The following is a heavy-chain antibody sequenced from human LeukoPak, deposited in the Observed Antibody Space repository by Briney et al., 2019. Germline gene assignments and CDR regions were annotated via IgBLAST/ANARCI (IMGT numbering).Heavy chain of an antibody. V-gene: IGHV3-53*01. CDR3: AREGENYYYGMDV. J-gene: IGHJ6*02. CDR2: IYSGGST. Sequence: GGSLRLSCAASGFTVSSNYMSWVRQAPGKGLEWVSVIYSGGSTYYADSVKGRFTISRDNSKNTLYLQMNSLRAEDTAVDYCAREGENYYYGMDVWGQGTTVTVSS. D-gene: IGHD3-10*01. CDR1: GFTVSSNY.